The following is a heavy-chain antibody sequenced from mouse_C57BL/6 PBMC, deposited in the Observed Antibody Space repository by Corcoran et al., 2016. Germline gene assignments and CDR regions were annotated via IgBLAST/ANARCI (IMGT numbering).Heavy chain of an antibody. D-gene: IGHD2-1*01. J-gene: IGHJ2*01. CDR2: INPNNGGT. Sequence: EVQLQQSGPELVKPGASVKISCKASGYTFTDYYMNWVKQSHGKSLEWIGDINPNNGGTSYNQKFKGKATLTVDKSSSTAYMELRSLTSEDSAVYDCARHYGTPFDYWGQGTTLTVSS. CDR3: ARHYGTPFDY. CDR1: GYTFTDYY. V-gene: IGHV1-26*01.